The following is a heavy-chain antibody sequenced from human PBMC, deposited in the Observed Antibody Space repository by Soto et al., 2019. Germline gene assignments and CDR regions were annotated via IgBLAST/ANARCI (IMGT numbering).Heavy chain of an antibody. J-gene: IGHJ5*02. CDR3: ARDSHTYYDFWSGTNWFDP. V-gene: IGHV4-4*07. CDR2: IYTSGST. CDR1: GGSISSYY. D-gene: IGHD3-3*01. Sequence: QVQLRESGPGLVKPSETLSLTCTVSGGSISSYYWSWIRQPAGKGLEWIGRIYTSGSTNYNPSLKSRVTVSVDTSKNQFSLKLSSVTAADTAVYYCARDSHTYYDFWSGTNWFDPWGQGTLVTVSS.